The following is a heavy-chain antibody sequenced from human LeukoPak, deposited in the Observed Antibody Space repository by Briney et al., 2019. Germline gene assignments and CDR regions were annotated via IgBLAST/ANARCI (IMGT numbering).Heavy chain of an antibody. CDR2: IYYSGSA. D-gene: IGHD3-16*01. J-gene: IGHJ3*02. CDR1: GGSISSYY. V-gene: IGHV4-59*08. Sequence: SSETLSLTCTVSGGSISSYYWSWIRQPPGKGLEWIGYIYYSGSANYNPSLKSRVTISVDTSKNQFSLKLTSVTAADTAVYQCARHSYGRDAFDIWGQGTMVTVSS. CDR3: ARHSYGRDAFDI.